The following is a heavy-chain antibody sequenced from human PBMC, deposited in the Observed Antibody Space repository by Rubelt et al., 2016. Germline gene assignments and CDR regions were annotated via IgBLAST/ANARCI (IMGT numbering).Heavy chain of an antibody. Sequence: QVQLQESGPGLVKPSGTLSLTCAVSGVSISSTNWWSWVRQPPGKGLEWIGEIYHSGSTNYNPSLKSRVTISVDKSKNQVSLRLTPVTAADTAVYYCARDLGRSGYASCSDYWGRGTLVTVSS. CDR3: ARDLGRSGYASCSDY. D-gene: IGHD5-12*01. J-gene: IGHJ4*02. V-gene: IGHV4-4*02. CDR2: IYHSGST. CDR1: GVSISSTNW.